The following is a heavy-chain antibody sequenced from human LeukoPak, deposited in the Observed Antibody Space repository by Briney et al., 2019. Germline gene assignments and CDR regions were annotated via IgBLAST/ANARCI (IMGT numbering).Heavy chain of an antibody. J-gene: IGHJ4*02. Sequence: GGSLRLSCAASGFTFSSYWMSWVRQAPGKGLEWVANIDQDGSEQYYVDSVKGRFTISRDNAKSSLYLQMSILRAEDTAVYYCARYYDGAGQDDCFDYWGQGTLVTISS. CDR1: GFTFSSYW. CDR2: IDQDGSEQ. CDR3: ARYYDGAGQDDCFDY. V-gene: IGHV3-7*01. D-gene: IGHD3-22*01.